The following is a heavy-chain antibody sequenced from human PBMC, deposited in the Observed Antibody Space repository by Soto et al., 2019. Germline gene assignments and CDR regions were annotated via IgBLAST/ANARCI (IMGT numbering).Heavy chain of an antibody. Sequence: PGESLKISCKGSGYSFTSYWIGWVRQMPGKGLEWMGIIYPGDSDTRYSPSFQGQVTISADKSISTAYLQWSSLKASDTAMYYWAKPSDGVVYSATGFAPWGKGTLVTVSS. J-gene: IGHJ5*02. CDR3: AKPSDGVVYSATGFAP. CDR2: IYPGDSDT. CDR1: GYSFTSYW. D-gene: IGHD2-8*02. V-gene: IGHV5-51*01.